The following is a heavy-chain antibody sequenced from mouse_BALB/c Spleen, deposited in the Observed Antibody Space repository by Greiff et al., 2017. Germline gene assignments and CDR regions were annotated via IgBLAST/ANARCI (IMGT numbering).Heavy chain of an antibody. CDR1: GFNIKDTY. Sequence: EVQLQQSGAELVKPGASVKLSCTASGFNIKDTYMHWVKQRPVQGLEWIGRIDPANGNTKYDPKFQGKATITADTSSNTAYLQLSSLTSEDTAVYYCARGATVVGYYAMDYWGQGTSVTVSS. J-gene: IGHJ4*01. V-gene: IGHV14-3*02. D-gene: IGHD1-1*01. CDR3: ARGATVVGYYAMDY. CDR2: IDPANGNT.